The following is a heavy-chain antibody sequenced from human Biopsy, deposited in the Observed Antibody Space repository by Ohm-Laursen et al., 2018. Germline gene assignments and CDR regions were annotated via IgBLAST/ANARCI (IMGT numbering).Heavy chain of an antibody. D-gene: IGHD2-15*01. CDR1: GFSLSDNY. J-gene: IGHJ5*01. CDR3: ARAGRYCSGGGCYSWFDS. Sequence: SLRLSCTASGFSLSDNYMDWVRQAPGKGLEWVGRIRDKANSYTTDYAASVKGRFTITRDDSKNSLHLQMNSLKSEDTALYYCARAGRYCSGGGCYSWFDSWGQGTLVTVSS. V-gene: IGHV3-72*01. CDR2: IRDKANSYTT.